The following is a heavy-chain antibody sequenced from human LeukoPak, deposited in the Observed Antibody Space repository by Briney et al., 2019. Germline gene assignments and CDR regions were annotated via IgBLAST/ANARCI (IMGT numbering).Heavy chain of an antibody. CDR1: GFTFSSYS. V-gene: IGHV3-48*02. J-gene: IGHJ4*02. CDR2: LSSSSSSI. CDR3: ARVGGSGFRYDYFDY. Sequence: GRSLRLSCAASGFTFSSYSMNWVRQAPGKGLEWVSYLSSSSSSIYYADSVKGRFTISRDNAKNSLFLQMNSLSDEDTALYYCARVGGSGFRYDYFDYWGQGTLVTVSS. D-gene: IGHD3-22*01.